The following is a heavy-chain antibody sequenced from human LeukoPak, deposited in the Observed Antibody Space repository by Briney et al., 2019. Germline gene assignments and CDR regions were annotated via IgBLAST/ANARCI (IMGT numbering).Heavy chain of an antibody. D-gene: IGHD3-10*01. CDR3: AQLYPFDY. V-gene: IGHV4-34*01. Sequence: SETLSLTCGVYGGSFSGNYWSWIRQPPGKGLEWIGEMNDSGNTKYNPSLKSRVTISVDTSKNQFSLKLSSVTAADTAVYYCAQLYPFDYWGQGTLVTVSS. J-gene: IGHJ4*02. CDR1: GGSFSGNY. CDR2: MNDSGNT.